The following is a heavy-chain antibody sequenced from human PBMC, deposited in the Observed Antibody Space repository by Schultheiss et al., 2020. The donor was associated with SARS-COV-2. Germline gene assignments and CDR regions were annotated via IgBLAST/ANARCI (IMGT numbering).Heavy chain of an antibody. Sequence: SETLSLTCAVYGGSFSGYYWSWIRQHPGKGLEWIGYIYYSGSTNYNPSLKSRVTISVDTSKNQFSLKLSSVTAADTAVYYCARAHQFDYWGQGTLVTVSS. CDR1: GGSFSGYY. J-gene: IGHJ4*02. CDR3: ARAHQFDY. CDR2: IYYSGST. V-gene: IGHV4-34*01.